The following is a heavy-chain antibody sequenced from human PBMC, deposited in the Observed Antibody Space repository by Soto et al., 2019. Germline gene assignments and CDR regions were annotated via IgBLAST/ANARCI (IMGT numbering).Heavy chain of an antibody. V-gene: IGHV1-3*01. Sequence: QVQLVQSGAEVKKPGASVKVSCKASGYTFTSYAMHWVRQAPGQRLEWMGWINDGNGNTKYSQKFQGRVTITRDTSASTAYMELSSLRSEDTAVYYCAREDIVVGPAAIPPGYYYYMDVWGKGTTVTVSS. CDR1: GYTFTSYA. D-gene: IGHD2-2*01. CDR3: AREDIVVGPAAIPPGYYYYMDV. J-gene: IGHJ6*03. CDR2: INDGNGNT.